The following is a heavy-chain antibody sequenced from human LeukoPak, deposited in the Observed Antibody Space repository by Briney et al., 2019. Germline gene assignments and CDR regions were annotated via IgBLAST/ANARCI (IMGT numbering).Heavy chain of an antibody. CDR2: ISAYNGNT. CDR3: ARWNYDILTGYPIGGPDY. V-gene: IGHV1-18*04. J-gene: IGHJ4*02. Sequence: ASVKVSCKASGYTFTSYGISWVRQAPGQELEWMGWISAYNGNTNYAQKLQGRVTMTTDTSTSTAYMELRSLRSDDTAVYYCARWNYDILTGYPIGGPDYWGQGTLVTVSS. D-gene: IGHD3-9*01. CDR1: GYTFTSYG.